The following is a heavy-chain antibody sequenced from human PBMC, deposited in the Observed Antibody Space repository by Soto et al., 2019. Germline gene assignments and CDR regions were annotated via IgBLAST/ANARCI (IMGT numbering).Heavy chain of an antibody. D-gene: IGHD3-16*01. CDR3: VKAMGAARGDGLYYFDP. Sequence: GGSLRLSCAASGFTFSNYAMSWVRQSPGKGLERVSTISARGDTTYYADSVKGRFTISRENSRDTLYLQMNSLRAEDAAMYYSVKAMGAARGDGLYYFDPWGQGSQVT. CDR2: ISARGDTT. J-gene: IGHJ4*02. V-gene: IGHV3-23*01. CDR1: GFTFSNYA.